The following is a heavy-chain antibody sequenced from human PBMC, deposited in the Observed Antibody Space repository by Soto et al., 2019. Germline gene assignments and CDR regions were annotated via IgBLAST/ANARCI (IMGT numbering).Heavy chain of an antibody. CDR3: AREGYYYDSSGYIPFDY. CDR1: GGTFSSYA. Sequence: QVQLVQSGAEVKKPGSSVKVSCKASGGTFSSYAISWVRQAPGQGLEWMGGIIPIFGTANYAQKFQGRVTITADESTSTAYMELSSLRSEDTAVYYCAREGYYYDSSGYIPFDYWGQGTLVTVSS. D-gene: IGHD3-22*01. CDR2: IIPIFGTA. J-gene: IGHJ4*02. V-gene: IGHV1-69*01.